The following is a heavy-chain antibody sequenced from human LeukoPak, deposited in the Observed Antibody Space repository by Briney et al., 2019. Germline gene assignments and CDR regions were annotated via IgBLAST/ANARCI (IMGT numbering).Heavy chain of an antibody. V-gene: IGHV3-23*01. D-gene: IGHD2-8*01. CDR2: ISGSGGST. J-gene: IGHJ2*01. CDR3: ARGRYCSDGICYTTRYFDL. CDR1: GFTFSSYA. Sequence: GGSLRLSCAVSGFTFSSYAMSWVRQAPGKGLEWVSAISGSGGSTYYADSVKGRFTVSRDNAKNSLSLQLNSLRAEDTALYYCARGRYCSDGICYTTRYFDLWGRGTLVTVSS.